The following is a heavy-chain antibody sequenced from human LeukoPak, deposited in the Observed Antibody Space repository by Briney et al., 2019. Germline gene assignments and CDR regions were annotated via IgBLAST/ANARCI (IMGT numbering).Heavy chain of an antibody. CDR1: GFTFGDYA. Sequence: PGGSLRLSCTASGFTFGDYAMSWVRQAPGKGLEWVGFIRSKAYGGTTEYAASVKGRFTISRDDSKSIAYLQMNSLKTEDTAVYYCTRVMEYVAVAPLDYWGQGTLVTVSS. V-gene: IGHV3-49*04. J-gene: IGHJ4*02. D-gene: IGHD6-19*01. CDR2: IRSKAYGGTT. CDR3: TRVMEYVAVAPLDY.